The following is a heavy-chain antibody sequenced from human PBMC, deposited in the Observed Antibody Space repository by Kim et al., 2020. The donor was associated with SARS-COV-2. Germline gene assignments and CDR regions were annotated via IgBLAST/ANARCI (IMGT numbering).Heavy chain of an antibody. CDR1: GYTFTSYY. CDR3: VRDLTTVTTDYYYYGMDV. J-gene: IGHJ6*02. CDR2: INPTGGST. V-gene: IGHV1-46*03. Sequence: AAVKVSCKASGYTFTSYYMHWVRQAPGQGLEWMGIINPTGGSTSYAQKFQGRVTMTRDTSTSTVYMELRSLRSEDTAVYYCVRDLTTVTTDYYYYGMDVWGQGTTVTVSS. D-gene: IGHD4-17*01.